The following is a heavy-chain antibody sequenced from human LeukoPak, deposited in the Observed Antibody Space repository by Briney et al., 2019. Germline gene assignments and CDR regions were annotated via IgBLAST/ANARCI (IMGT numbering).Heavy chain of an antibody. Sequence: GGSLRLSCAASGFTFSNYAMSWVRQAPGKGLEWVSSISTSGDNTYYADSARGRFTVSRDNSKNTLYLQLNSLRAGDTAVYFCARKTYHYLDVWGQGTTVTVSS. V-gene: IGHV3-23*01. CDR1: GFTFSNYA. CDR2: ISTSGDNT. CDR3: ARKTYHYLDV. D-gene: IGHD1-14*01. J-gene: IGHJ6*02.